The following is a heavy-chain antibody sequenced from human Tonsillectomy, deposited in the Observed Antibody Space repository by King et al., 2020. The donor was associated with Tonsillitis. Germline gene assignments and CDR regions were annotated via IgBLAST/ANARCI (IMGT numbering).Heavy chain of an antibody. CDR2: IRNKADSSTT. CDR3: ASGLVGAADF. D-gene: IGHD2-15*01. CDR1: GFTFSDHY. V-gene: IGHV3-72*01. J-gene: IGHJ4*02. Sequence: VQLVESGGGLVQPGGSLRLSCTASGFTFSDHYMDWVRQAPGKGLEWVGRIRNKADSSTTEYAASVKGRFLISRDDSKNLVYLQMNSLKTEDTAVYYCASGLVGAADFWGQGTLVTVSS.